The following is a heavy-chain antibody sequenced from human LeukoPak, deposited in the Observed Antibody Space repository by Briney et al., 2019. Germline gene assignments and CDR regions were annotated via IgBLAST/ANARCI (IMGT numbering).Heavy chain of an antibody. D-gene: IGHD3-10*01. J-gene: IGHJ4*02. CDR3: ATMVGGPRRPFDY. Sequence: PGGSLRLSCAASGFTFSSYAIHWVRQAPGRGLEWVAVISDDGSNERYADSVKGRFTISRDNSKNTLYLQMNSLRAEDTAVYYCATMVGGPRRPFDYWGQGTLVTVSS. CDR2: ISDDGSNE. V-gene: IGHV3-30*14. CDR1: GFTFSSYA.